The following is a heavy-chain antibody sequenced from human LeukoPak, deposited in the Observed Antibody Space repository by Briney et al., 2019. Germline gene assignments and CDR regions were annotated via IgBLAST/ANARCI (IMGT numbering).Heavy chain of an antibody. CDR3: ARVSLLDDGGLGDY. CDR2: ISGGSSYT. Sequence: GGTLRLSCAASGFTFSDYYMTWFRHAPGKGLEWVSYISGGSSYTNFADSVKGRFPISRDNAKNSLYLQMNSLRAEDTAVYYCARVSLLDDGGLGDYWGQGTLVTVSS. CDR1: GFTFSDYY. D-gene: IGHD4-23*01. J-gene: IGHJ4*02. V-gene: IGHV3-11*06.